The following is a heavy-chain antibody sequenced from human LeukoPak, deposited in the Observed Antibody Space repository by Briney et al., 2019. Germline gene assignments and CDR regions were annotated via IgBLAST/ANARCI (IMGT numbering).Heavy chain of an antibody. CDR3: AKPAISSRGWYYDY. CDR1: GGSISSSSYY. V-gene: IGHV4-39*07. Sequence: SETLSLTCTVSGGSISSSSYYWGWIRQPPGKGLEWIGSIYYSGSTYYNPSLKSRVTISVDTSKNQFSLKLSSVTAADTAVYYCAKPAISSRGWYYDYWGQGTLVTVSS. CDR2: IYYSGST. J-gene: IGHJ4*02. D-gene: IGHD6-19*01.